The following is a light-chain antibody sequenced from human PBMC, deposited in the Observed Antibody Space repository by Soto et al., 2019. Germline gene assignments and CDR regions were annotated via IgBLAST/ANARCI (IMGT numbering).Light chain of an antibody. CDR3: ATWDDSLNARGV. CDR1: RSNIGNNA. V-gene: IGLV1-44*01. Sequence: QSVLTQPPSASGTPGQRVTISCSGSRSNIGNNAVSWYQQFPGTAPKLLLYNNNQRPSGVPDRFSCSKSGTSASLANSGLQSEDDADYYCATWDDSLNARGVFGGGTKVTVL. CDR2: NNN. J-gene: IGLJ3*02.